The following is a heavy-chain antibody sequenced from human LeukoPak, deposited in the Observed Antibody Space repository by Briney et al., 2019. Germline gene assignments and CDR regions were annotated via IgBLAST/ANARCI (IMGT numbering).Heavy chain of an antibody. CDR1: GYTFSGYI. CDR3: ARGTNYYDSSGYAFYFDY. V-gene: IGHV1-3*01. Sequence: ASVKVSCEASGYTFSGYIMHWVREAPGQRLEWMGWINVGNGDTKYSQKCQGRVTITRDTSASTAYMELSRLTFEDTAVYFCARGTNYYDSSGYAFYFDYWGQGALASVSS. J-gene: IGHJ4*02. CDR2: INVGNGDT. D-gene: IGHD3-22*01.